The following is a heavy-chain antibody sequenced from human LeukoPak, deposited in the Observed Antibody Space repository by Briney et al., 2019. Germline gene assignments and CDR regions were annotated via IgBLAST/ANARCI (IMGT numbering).Heavy chain of an antibody. CDR1: GYTFTSYD. CDR3: AIVTPLHYYYGMDV. CDR2: MNPNSGNT. Sequence: ASVKVSCKASGYTFTSYDINWVRQATGQGLEWMGWMNPNSGNTGYAQKFQGRVTMTRNTSISTAYMELSSLRSEDTAVYYCAIVTPLHYYYGMDVWGQGTTVTVSS. J-gene: IGHJ6*02. V-gene: IGHV1-8*01. D-gene: IGHD2-21*02.